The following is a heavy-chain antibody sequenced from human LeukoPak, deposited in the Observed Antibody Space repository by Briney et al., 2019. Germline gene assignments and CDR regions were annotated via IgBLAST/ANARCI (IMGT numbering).Heavy chain of an antibody. Sequence: GGSLRLSCAASGFTFSTYSMNWVRQAPGKGLEWVSYISSSSSNMYYADSVRGRFTISRDNAKDSLYLQMNSLRAEDTAVYYCARAPLRMWDYFDYWGQGTLVTVSS. CDR3: ARAPLRMWDYFDY. D-gene: IGHD1-26*01. J-gene: IGHJ4*02. CDR2: ISSSSSNM. CDR1: GFTFSTYS. V-gene: IGHV3-48*01.